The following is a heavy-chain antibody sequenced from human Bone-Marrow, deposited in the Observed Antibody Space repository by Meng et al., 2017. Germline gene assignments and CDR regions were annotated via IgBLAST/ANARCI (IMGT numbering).Heavy chain of an antibody. D-gene: IGHD4-17*01. V-gene: IGHV5-51*01. CDR3: ARSPTTVSNPTHFDL. CDR1: GYSFTDYW. Sequence: GESLKISCEGSGYSFTDYWIAWVRQMPGKGLEWMGIIYPGDSDTRYGPSFQGQVTISAVNSISTAYIQWNSLKASDSAMYYCARSPTTVSNPTHFDLWVRGTLVTVS. CDR2: IYPGDSDT. J-gene: IGHJ2*01.